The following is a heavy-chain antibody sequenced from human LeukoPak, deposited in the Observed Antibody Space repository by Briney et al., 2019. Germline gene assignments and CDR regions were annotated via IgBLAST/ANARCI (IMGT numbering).Heavy chain of an antibody. J-gene: IGHJ1*01. CDR3: ATIAASDAEYFQH. V-gene: IGHV1-18*01. D-gene: IGHD6-6*01. CDR1: GYTFSSYD. Sequence: ASVKVSCKASGYTFSSYDISWVRQAPGQGLEWMGWINAYNGNTNYVQRLQGRVTMTTDTSTSTAYMDVSSLRSDDTAVYYCATIAASDAEYFQHWGQGTLVTVSS. CDR2: INAYNGNT.